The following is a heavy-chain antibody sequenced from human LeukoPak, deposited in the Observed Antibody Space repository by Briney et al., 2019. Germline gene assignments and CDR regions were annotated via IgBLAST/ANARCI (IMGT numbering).Heavy chain of an antibody. CDR2: IIPIFGTA. CDR1: GGTFSSFA. D-gene: IGHD2-2*01. V-gene: IGHV1-69*13. J-gene: IGHJ4*02. CDR3: ARGKTHIRYCSSTSCYQNVYYFDY. Sequence: SVKVSCKASGGTFSSFAISWVRQAPGQGLEWMGGIIPIFGTANYAQKFQGRVTITADESTSTAYMELSSLRSGDTAVYYCARGKTHIRYCSSTSCYQNVYYFDYWGQGTLVTVSS.